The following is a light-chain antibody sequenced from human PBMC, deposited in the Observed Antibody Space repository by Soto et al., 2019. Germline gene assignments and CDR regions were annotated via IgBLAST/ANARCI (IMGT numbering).Light chain of an antibody. CDR3: QSYDSRLSAVV. CDR1: SSNIGAGFD. V-gene: IGLV1-40*01. Sequence: QSVLTQPPSVSGAPGQRVTISGTGNSSNIGAGFDVHWYQQLPGTAPKLLIYDNSHRPSGVPDRFSGSKSGTSASLAITGLQAEDGTDYYCQSYDSRLSAVVFGGGTKVTVL. CDR2: DNS. J-gene: IGLJ2*01.